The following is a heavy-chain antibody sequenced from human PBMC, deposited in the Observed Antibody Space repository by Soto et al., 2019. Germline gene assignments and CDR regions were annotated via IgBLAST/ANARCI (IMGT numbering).Heavy chain of an antibody. J-gene: IGHJ6*02. CDR1: GYSFTDYH. D-gene: IGHD2-8*01. Sequence: ASVKVSCKASGYSFTDYHIHWVRQAPGQGLEWLGRINPKSGGTSTAQKFQGWVTMTRDRSISTVYMELTRLRSDDTAVYFCARGHSTDCSNGVCSFFYNHEMDVWGPGTPVTVYS. CDR3: ARGHSTDCSNGVCSFFYNHEMDV. CDR2: INPKSGGT. V-gene: IGHV1-2*04.